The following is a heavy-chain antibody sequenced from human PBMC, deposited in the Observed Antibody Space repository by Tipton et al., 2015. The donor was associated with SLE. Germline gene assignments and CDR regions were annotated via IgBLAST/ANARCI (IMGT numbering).Heavy chain of an antibody. D-gene: IGHD3-10*01. CDR3: AKDPTMVQGVIIGGEFDY. J-gene: IGHJ4*02. CDR2: ISWNSGSI. V-gene: IGHV3-9*01. Sequence: SLRLSCAASGFTFSSYWMHWVRQAPGKGLEWVSGISWNSGSIDYADSVKGRFTISRDNGKNSLYLQMDSLRAEDTALYYCAKDPTMVQGVIIGGEFDYWGQGTLVTVSS. CDR1: GFTFSSYW.